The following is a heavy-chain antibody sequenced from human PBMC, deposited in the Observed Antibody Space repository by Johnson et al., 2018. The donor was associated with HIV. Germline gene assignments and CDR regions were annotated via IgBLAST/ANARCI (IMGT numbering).Heavy chain of an antibody. CDR2: ISYDGSER. V-gene: IGHV3-30*04. CDR3: ARGTLAAFDI. CDR1: GFTFSSYA. J-gene: IGHJ3*02. D-gene: IGHD2-2*01. Sequence: QVQLVESGEGVVQPGRSLRLSCAASGFTFSSYAMHWVRQAPGKGLEWVAVISYDGSERYYADSVKGRFTISRDSSKNTLYLQMNSLRAEDTAVYYCARGTLAAFDIWGQGTMVTVSS.